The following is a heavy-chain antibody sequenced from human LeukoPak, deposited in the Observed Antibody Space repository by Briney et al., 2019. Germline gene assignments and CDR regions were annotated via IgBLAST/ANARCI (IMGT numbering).Heavy chain of an antibody. CDR1: GFTFSSYA. V-gene: IGHV3-23*01. D-gene: IGHD6-6*01. CDR3: AKFWSSSLSFDY. Sequence: GGSLRLSCAASGFTFSSYAMSWVRQAPGKGLEWVSAISGGGGSTYYADSVKGRFTISRDNSKNTLYLQMNSLRAEDTAVYYCAKFWSSSLSFDYWGQGTLVTVSS. J-gene: IGHJ4*02. CDR2: ISGGGGST.